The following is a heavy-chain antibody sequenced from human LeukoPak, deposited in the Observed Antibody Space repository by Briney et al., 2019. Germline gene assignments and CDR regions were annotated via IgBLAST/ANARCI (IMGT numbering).Heavy chain of an antibody. CDR1: GFTFSSYG. CDR2: IRYDGSNK. J-gene: IGHJ4*02. Sequence: QSGGSLRLSCAASGFTFSSYGMYWVRQAPGKGLEWVAFIRYDGSNKYYADSVKGRFTISRDNAKKSLYLQVNSLRAEDTAVYYCARGAINSGSYDAYFDYWGQGTLVTVSS. CDR3: ARGAINSGSYDAYFDY. V-gene: IGHV3-30*02. D-gene: IGHD1-26*01.